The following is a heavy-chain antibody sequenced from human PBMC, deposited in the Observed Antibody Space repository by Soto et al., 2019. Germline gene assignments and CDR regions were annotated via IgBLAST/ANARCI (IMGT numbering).Heavy chain of an antibody. CDR1: GYTFTDYA. CDR2: INPGNGNT. V-gene: IGHV1-3*01. Sequence: GASVKVSCKASGYTFTDYAMHWVRQAPGQRLEWMGWINPGNGNTKYSQNFQGRVTITRDTSASIAYMELSGLRSEDTAVYYCARGAPLESWGLGTLVTVSS. D-gene: IGHD3-10*01. J-gene: IGHJ1*01. CDR3: ARGAPLES.